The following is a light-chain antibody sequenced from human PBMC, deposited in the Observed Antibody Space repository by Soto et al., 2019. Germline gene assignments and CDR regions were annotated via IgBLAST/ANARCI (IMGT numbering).Light chain of an antibody. CDR2: GAS. V-gene: IGKV3-15*01. CDR3: QQYNNWPVT. CDR1: QSVSSN. Sequence: EIGMTQSPAALSVSPGERATLSCRASQSVSSNLAWYQQKPGQAPRLLIYGASTRATGIPARFSGSGSGTEFTLTISSLQSEDFAVYYCQQYNNWPVTFGGGTKV. J-gene: IGKJ4*01.